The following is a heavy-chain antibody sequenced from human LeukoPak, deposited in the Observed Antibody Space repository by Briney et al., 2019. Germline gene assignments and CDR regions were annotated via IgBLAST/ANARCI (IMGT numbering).Heavy chain of an antibody. J-gene: IGHJ5*02. CDR3: AKDTGPQNKWLPIHWFDP. V-gene: IGHV3-11*01. CDR2: ISSSGSTI. Sequence: PGGSLRLSCAASGFTFSDYYMSWIRQAPGKGLEWVSYISSSGSTIYYADSVKGRFTISRDNAKNSLYLQMNSLRAEDTAVYYCAKDTGPQNKWLPIHWFDPWGQGTLVTVSS. CDR1: GFTFSDYY. D-gene: IGHD5-12*01.